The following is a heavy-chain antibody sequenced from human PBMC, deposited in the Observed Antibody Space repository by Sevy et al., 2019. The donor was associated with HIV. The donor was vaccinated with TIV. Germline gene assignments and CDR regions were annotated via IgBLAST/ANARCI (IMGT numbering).Heavy chain of an antibody. CDR1: EFTFSSFE. V-gene: IGHV3-48*03. CDR3: TRDLPPSATTVAHFDY. J-gene: IGHJ4*02. D-gene: IGHD4-17*01. CDR2: ISSSGSLI. Sequence: GGSLRLSCAASEFTFSSFEMNWVRQTPGKGLEWVSFISSSGSLIYYADSVKGRFTISRDNAKNSLYLQMNSLRAEDTGVYYCTRDLPPSATTVAHFDYWGQGTLVTVSS.